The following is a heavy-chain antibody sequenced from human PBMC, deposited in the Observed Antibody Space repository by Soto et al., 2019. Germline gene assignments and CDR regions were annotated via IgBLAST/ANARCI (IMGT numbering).Heavy chain of an antibody. J-gene: IGHJ4*02. CDR2: ISAAGGTA. D-gene: IGHD6-13*01. CDR1: GFTFSSYA. CDR3: ARRSSSSWYSYFDY. V-gene: IGHV3-23*01. Sequence: GGSLRLSCTVSGFTFSSYAMTWVRQAPGKGLEWVAVISAAGGTAFYADSVKGRFTISRDNSKQTLYLQMNSLRPDDTAMYYCARRSSSSWYSYFDYWGQGALVTVSS.